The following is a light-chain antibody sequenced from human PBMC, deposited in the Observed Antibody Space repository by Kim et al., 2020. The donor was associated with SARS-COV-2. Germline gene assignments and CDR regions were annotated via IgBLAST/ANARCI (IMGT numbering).Light chain of an antibody. CDR1: SGHSSYI. J-gene: IGLJ3*02. CDR3: ETWDSNTPRV. Sequence: QPVLTQSSSASASLGSSVKLTCTLSSGHSSYIIAWHQQQPGKAPRYLMKLEGSGSYNKGSGVPDRFSGSSSGADRYLTISNLQSEDEADYYCETWDSNTPRVFGGGTKLTVL. V-gene: IGLV4-60*03. CDR2: LEGSGSY.